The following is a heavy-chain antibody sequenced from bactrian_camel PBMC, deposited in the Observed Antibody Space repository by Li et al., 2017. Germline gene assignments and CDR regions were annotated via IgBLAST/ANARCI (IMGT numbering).Heavy chain of an antibody. V-gene: IGHV3S66*01. CDR1: GFTHEGYC. CDR3: AARDDGSCSLNPGWTY. J-gene: IGHJ4*01. Sequence: DVQLVESGGGSVQAGGSLRLSCAASGFTHEGYCLGWFRQAPGKEREAVASISPPIVTGWYAEAVKGRFTISQDSIDNTLYLQMNSLKPEDTAIYYCAARDDGSCSLNPGWTYRGQGTQVTVS. D-gene: IGHD3*01. CDR2: ISPPIVTG.